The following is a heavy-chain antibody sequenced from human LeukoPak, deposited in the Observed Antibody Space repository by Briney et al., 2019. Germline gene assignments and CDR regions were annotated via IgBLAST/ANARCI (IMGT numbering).Heavy chain of an antibody. J-gene: IGHJ4*02. Sequence: GGSLRLSCAASGFTFSSYEMNWVRQAPGKGLEWVSYISSSGSTIYYADSVKGRFTISRDNAKNSLYLQMNSLRAEDTAVYYCARELVVVAATRDYWGQGTLVTVPS. CDR1: GFTFSSYE. CDR2: ISSSGSTI. V-gene: IGHV3-48*03. CDR3: ARELVVVAATRDY. D-gene: IGHD2-15*01.